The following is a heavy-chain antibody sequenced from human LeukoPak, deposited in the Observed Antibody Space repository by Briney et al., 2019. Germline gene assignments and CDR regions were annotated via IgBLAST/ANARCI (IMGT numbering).Heavy chain of an antibody. Sequence: SVKVSCKASGGTFSSYAISWVRQAPGQGLEWMGGIIPIFGTANYAQKFQGRVTVTADESTSTAYIELSSLRSEDTAAYYCAGDYGDYVFDYWGQGTLVTVSS. CDR1: GGTFSSYA. CDR3: AGDYGDYVFDY. CDR2: IIPIFGTA. J-gene: IGHJ4*02. D-gene: IGHD4-17*01. V-gene: IGHV1-69*13.